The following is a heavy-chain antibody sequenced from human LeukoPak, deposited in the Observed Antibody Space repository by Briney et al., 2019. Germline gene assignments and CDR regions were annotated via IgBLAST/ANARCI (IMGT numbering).Heavy chain of an antibody. CDR3: ARDPYSGSYGNYYYYFMDV. Sequence: GGSLRLSCAASGFTVSSNYMSWVRQAPGKGLEWVSGISGSGVSTYYADSVKGRFTISRDNSKNTLYLQMNSLRAEDTAVYYCARDPYSGSYGNYYYYFMDVWGKGTTVTISS. CDR2: ISGSGVST. J-gene: IGHJ6*03. V-gene: IGHV3-23*01. D-gene: IGHD1-26*01. CDR1: GFTVSSNY.